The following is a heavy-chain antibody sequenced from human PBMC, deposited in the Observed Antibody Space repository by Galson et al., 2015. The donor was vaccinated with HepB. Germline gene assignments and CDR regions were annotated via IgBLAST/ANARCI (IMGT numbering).Heavy chain of an antibody. CDR1: GFQFSSSG. Sequence: SLRLSCAASGFQFSSSGMHWVRRAPGKGLEWVAVISYDGGNKYYADSVKGRFTISRDNSKNTLFLQINSLRAEDTAVYYCAKDFSLVGGAMGGFDYWGQGTLVTVSS. CDR3: AKDFSLVGGAMGGFDY. D-gene: IGHD3-16*01. CDR2: ISYDGGNK. J-gene: IGHJ4*02. V-gene: IGHV3-30*18.